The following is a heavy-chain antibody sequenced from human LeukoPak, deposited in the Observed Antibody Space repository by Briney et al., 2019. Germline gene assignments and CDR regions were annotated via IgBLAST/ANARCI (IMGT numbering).Heavy chain of an antibody. D-gene: IGHD3-10*01. CDR1: GGSFSGYY. J-gene: IGHJ4*02. V-gene: IGHV4-34*01. CDR3: ARETPYGSGSYPFDY. Sequence: SETLSLTCAVYGGSFSGYYWSWVRQPPGKGLEWFGEINHSGSTNYNPSLKSRVTISVDTSKNQFSLKLSSVTAADTAVYYCARETPYGSGSYPFDYWGQGILVTVSS. CDR2: INHSGST.